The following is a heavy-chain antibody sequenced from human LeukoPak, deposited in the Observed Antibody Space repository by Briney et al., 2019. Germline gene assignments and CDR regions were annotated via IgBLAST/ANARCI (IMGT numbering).Heavy chain of an antibody. V-gene: IGHV4-59*01. CDR2: IYYSGST. D-gene: IGHD6-13*01. CDR1: GGSISSYY. Sequence: PETLSLTCTVSGGSISSYYWSWIRQPPGKGLEWIGYIYYSGSTNYNPSLKSRVTISVDTSKNQFSLKLSSVTAADTAVYYCARVRRSSSSWYPRDYWGQGTLVTVSS. J-gene: IGHJ4*02. CDR3: ARVRRSSSSWYPRDY.